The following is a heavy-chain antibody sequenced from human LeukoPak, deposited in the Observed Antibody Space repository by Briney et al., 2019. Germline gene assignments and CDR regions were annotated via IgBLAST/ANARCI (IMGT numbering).Heavy chain of an antibody. V-gene: IGHV4-34*01. CDR1: GGSFSGYY. CDR3: ARATRDTAMVPILFDY. J-gene: IGHJ4*02. Sequence: SETLSLTCTVYGGSFSGYYWSWIRQPPGKGLEWIGEINRGGSTSYNPSLKSRVTISVDTSKNQFSLKLSSVTAADTAVYYCARATRDTAMVPILFDYWGQGTLVTVSS. CDR2: INRGGST. D-gene: IGHD5-18*01.